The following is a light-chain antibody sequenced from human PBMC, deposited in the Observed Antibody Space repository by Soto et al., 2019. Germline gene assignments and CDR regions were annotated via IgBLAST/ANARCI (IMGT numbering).Light chain of an antibody. CDR1: QSVSNI. Sequence: EIVMTQSPATLSVSPGERATISCRASQSVSNILAWHQKKPGQAPSRLIYGASTRSTGIPARFSGSGSGPEFTLTITIRQSGDFACYFWQQYNNWWTFGPGTRLYIK. J-gene: IGKJ1*01. CDR3: QQYNNWWT. V-gene: IGKV3-15*01. CDR2: GAS.